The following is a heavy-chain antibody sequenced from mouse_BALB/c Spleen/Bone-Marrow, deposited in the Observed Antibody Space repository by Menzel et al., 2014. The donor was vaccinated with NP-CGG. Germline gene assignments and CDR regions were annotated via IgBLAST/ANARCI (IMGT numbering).Heavy chain of an antibody. CDR1: GYTFTNYC. CDR2: INPTIDYT. D-gene: IGHD4-1*01. CDR3: AREGWDEDYAMDY. V-gene: IGHV1-7*01. J-gene: IGHJ4*01. Sequence: QVQLQQPGAELAKLGASVKMSCKASGYTFTNYCIHWVKQRPGQGLEWIGYINPTIDYTEYNQKFKDKATLTADKSSTTAYMQLSSLTSEDSAVYYCAREGWDEDYAMDYWGQGNSVTVSS.